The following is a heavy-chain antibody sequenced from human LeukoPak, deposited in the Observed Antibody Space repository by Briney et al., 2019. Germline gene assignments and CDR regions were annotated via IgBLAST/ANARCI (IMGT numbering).Heavy chain of an antibody. J-gene: IGHJ6*03. Sequence: SVKVSCKASGGTFSSYAISWVRQAPGQGLEWMGGIIPIFGTANYAQKFQGRVTITADESTSTAYMELSSLRSEDTAVYYCARSFWSGPTLYYYMDVWGKGTTVTVSS. CDR2: IIPIFGTA. V-gene: IGHV1-69*13. D-gene: IGHD3-3*01. CDR1: GGTFSSYA. CDR3: ARSFWSGPTLYYYMDV.